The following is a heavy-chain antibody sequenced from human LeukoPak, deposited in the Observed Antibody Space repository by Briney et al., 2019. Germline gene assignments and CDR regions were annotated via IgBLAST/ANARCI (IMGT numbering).Heavy chain of an antibody. Sequence: SETLSLTCTVSGGSISSYYWSWIRQPPGKGLEWIGYIYYSGSTNYNPSLKSRVTISVDTSKNQFSLKLSSVTAADTAVYYCARKQRGRGYYYYYYYMDVWGKGTTVTISS. CDR2: IYYSGST. D-gene: IGHD6-25*01. V-gene: IGHV4-59*01. CDR1: GGSISSYY. CDR3: ARKQRGRGYYYYYYYMDV. J-gene: IGHJ6*03.